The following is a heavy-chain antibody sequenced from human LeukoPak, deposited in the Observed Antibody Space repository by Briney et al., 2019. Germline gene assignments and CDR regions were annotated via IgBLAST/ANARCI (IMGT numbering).Heavy chain of an antibody. CDR3: ARKIPFVVVMDV. CDR2: INTNTGNP. J-gene: IGHJ6*02. CDR1: GYTFTSYG. Sequence: ASVKVSCKASGYTFTSYGVNWVRQAPGQGLEWMGWINTNTGNPTYAQGLTGRFVFSLDTSASTAYLQISSLQAEDSAVYYCARKIPFVVVMDVWGQGTTVTVSS. D-gene: IGHD2-2*01. V-gene: IGHV7-4-1*02.